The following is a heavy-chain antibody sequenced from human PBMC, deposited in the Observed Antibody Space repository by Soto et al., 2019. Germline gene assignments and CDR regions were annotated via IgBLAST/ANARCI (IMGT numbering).Heavy chain of an antibody. V-gene: IGHV3-21*01. J-gene: IGHJ5*02. CDR3: AKVGVLRTNFRWFDL. D-gene: IGHD2-8*01. CDR2: ITISGNYI. CDR1: GFAFQTYT. Sequence: GGSLRLSCAASGFAFQTYTMEWLRQPPGKGLEWVSSITISGNYIYYADSVKGRFTISRDNGRNSVYLQMNSLRAEDTAVYYCAKVGVLRTNFRWFDLWGQGTLVTVSS.